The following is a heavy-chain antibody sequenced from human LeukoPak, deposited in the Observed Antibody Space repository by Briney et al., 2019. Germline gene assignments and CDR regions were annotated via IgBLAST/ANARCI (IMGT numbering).Heavy chain of an antibody. D-gene: IGHD1-26*01. V-gene: IGHV1-69*04. Sequence: GASVKVSCKASGGTFSSYAISWVRQAPGQGLEWMGRIIPILRIADYAQKFQGRVTITADKFTTTAYMELSSLRSDDTAVYYCVGSYGSGPFDYWGQGTLATVSS. J-gene: IGHJ4*02. CDR1: GGTFSSYA. CDR2: IIPILRIA. CDR3: VGSYGSGPFDY.